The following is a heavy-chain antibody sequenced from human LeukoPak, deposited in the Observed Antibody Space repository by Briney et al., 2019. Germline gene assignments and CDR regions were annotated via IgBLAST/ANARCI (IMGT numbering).Heavy chain of an antibody. CDR2: IIPIFGTA. CDR3: ARARGSVGDAFDI. V-gene: IGHV1-69*05. D-gene: IGHD3-16*01. Sequence: GASVKVSCKASGYTFTSYDINWVRQATGQGLEWMGGIIPIFGTANYAQKFQGRVTITTDESTSTAYMELSSLRSEDTAVYYCARARGSVGDAFDIWGQGTMVTVSS. CDR1: GYTFTSYD. J-gene: IGHJ3*02.